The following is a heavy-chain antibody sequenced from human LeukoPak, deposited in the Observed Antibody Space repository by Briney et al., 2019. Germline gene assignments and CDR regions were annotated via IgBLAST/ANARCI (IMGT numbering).Heavy chain of an antibody. D-gene: IGHD6-6*01. V-gene: IGHV4-59*12. Sequence: SETLSLTCTVSGGSISSYYWSWIRQPPGKGLEWIGYIYYTGGTYYNPSLKSRVTISVDTSKNQFSLKLSSVTAADTAMYFCAREIRVATRRFDYWGRGTLLTVSS. CDR2: IYYTGGT. J-gene: IGHJ4*02. CDR3: AREIRVATRRFDY. CDR1: GGSISSYY.